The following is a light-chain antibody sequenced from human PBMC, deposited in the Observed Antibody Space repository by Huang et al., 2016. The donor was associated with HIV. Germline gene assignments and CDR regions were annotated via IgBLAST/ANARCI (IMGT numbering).Light chain of an antibody. Sequence: ETVLTQSPGTLSLSPGERATLSCRASQSVSSNYLAWYLQKPGQAPRLLIYGASSRATGIPDRFSGSGSGTDFTLTITRLEPGDFAVYYCQQYGNYLETFGQGTNREIK. CDR2: GAS. CDR1: QSVSSNY. CDR3: QQYGNYLET. V-gene: IGKV3-20*01. J-gene: IGKJ2*01.